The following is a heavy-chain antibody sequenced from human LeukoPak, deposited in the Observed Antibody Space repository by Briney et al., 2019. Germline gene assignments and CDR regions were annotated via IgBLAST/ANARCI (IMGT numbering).Heavy chain of an antibody. CDR2: IYYSGST. J-gene: IGHJ4*02. V-gene: IGHV4-59*12. Sequence: TSETLSLTCTVSGGSISSYYWSWIRQPPGKGLEWIGYIYYSGSTNYNPSLKSRVTISVDTSKNQFSLKLSSVTAADTAVYYCARGGGNDFWSGYYSGPFDYWGQGTLVTVSS. CDR1: GGSISSYY. CDR3: ARGGGNDFWSGYYSGPFDY. D-gene: IGHD3-3*01.